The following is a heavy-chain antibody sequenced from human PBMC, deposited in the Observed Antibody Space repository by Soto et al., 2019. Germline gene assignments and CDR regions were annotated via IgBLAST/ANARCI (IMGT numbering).Heavy chain of an antibody. V-gene: IGHV1-2*04. D-gene: IGHD6-6*01. Sequence: ASVKVSCKASGYTFTGYYIHWVRQAPGQGLEWMGWINPNSGGTNYAQKFQGWVTMTRDTSISTAYMELSRLISDDTAVYYCAAGIAARGYDYWGQGTLVTVSS. CDR1: GYTFTGYY. CDR2: INPNSGGT. CDR3: AAGIAARGYDY. J-gene: IGHJ4*02.